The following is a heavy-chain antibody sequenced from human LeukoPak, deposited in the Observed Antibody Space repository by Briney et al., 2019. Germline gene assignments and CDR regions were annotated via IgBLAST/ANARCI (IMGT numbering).Heavy chain of an antibody. V-gene: IGHV3-21*01. D-gene: IGHD2-15*01. CDR2: ISTSSGRT. CDR1: GFSFSNYA. J-gene: IGHJ4*02. Sequence: PGGSLRLSCAASGFSFSNYAMHWVRQAPGKGLEWVSAISTSSGRTYYADSVKGRFSISRDNAKNSLYLQMNSLRAEDTAVYYCARDSIVVVVADYWGQGTLVTVSS. CDR3: ARDSIVVVVADY.